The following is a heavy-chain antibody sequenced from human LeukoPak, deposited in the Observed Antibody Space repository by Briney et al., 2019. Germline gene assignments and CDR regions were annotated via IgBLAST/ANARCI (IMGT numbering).Heavy chain of an antibody. CDR2: FDPEDGET. CDR1: GYTLTELS. J-gene: IGHJ4*02. V-gene: IGHV1-24*01. D-gene: IGHD3-10*01. Sequence: ASVKVSCKVSGYTLTELSMHWVRQAPGKGLEWMGGFDPEDGETIYAQKFQGRVTITTDESTSTAYMELSSLRSEDTAVYYCARGFETPTHFDYWGQGTLVTVSS. CDR3: ARGFETPTHFDY.